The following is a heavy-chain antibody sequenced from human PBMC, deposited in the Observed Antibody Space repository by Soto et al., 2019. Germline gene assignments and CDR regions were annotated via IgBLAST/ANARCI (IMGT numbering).Heavy chain of an antibody. CDR2: IGPDGSNI. CDR3: VRDYNWSFDY. CDR1: GFIFSSHW. Sequence: GGSLRLSCAASGFIFSSHWMHWVRQAPGKGLVGVSHIGPDGSNIWEADSVQGRFTISSDNARNRLYLQMNSLRDEDTAIYYCVRDYNWSFDYWGQGILVTVFS. V-gene: IGHV3-74*01. J-gene: IGHJ4*02. D-gene: IGHD1-1*01.